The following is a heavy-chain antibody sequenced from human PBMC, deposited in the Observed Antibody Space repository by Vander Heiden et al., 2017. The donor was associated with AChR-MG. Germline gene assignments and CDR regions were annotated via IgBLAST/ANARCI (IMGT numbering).Heavy chain of an antibody. V-gene: IGHV1-3*01. Sequence: QVQLVQSGPEVKTPGASVKVSCKASGCTFTSYAMHWVRQAPGQRLEWMGWINAGNGNTKYSQKFQGRVTITRDTSASTAYMELSRLRSEDTAVYYCAGEDHGNALGGEYWGHGTPVTVSS. J-gene: IGHJ4*01. CDR2: INAGNGNT. CDR3: AGEDHGNALGGEY. D-gene: IGHD2-15*01. CDR1: GCTFTSYA.